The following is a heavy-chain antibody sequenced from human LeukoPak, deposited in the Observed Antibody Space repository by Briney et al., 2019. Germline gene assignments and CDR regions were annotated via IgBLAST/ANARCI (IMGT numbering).Heavy chain of an antibody. CDR3: AKDQEYYMDV. Sequence: AGGSLRLSCAASGFTVNSNYMSWVRQAPGKGLEWVSVIYSGGSTYYADSVKGRFTISRDNSKNTLYLQMNSLRAEDTAVYYCAKDQEYYMDVWGKGTTVTISS. J-gene: IGHJ6*03. D-gene: IGHD2-2*01. CDR1: GFTVNSNY. V-gene: IGHV3-53*01. CDR2: IYSGGST.